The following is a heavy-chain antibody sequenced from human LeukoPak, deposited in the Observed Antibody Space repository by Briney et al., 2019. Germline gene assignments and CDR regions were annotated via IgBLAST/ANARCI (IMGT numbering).Heavy chain of an antibody. V-gene: IGHV3-23*01. CDR3: ATSYIMGY. D-gene: IGHD3-10*01. J-gene: IGHJ4*02. CDR1: GFTFGSYA. Sequence: GGSLRLSCAASGFTFGSYAMSCVRQPPGKGLEWVSAISGSGGSTYYADSVKGRFTISRDNSKNTLYLQMNSLRAEDTAVYYCATSYIMGYWGQGTLVTVSS. CDR2: ISGSGGST.